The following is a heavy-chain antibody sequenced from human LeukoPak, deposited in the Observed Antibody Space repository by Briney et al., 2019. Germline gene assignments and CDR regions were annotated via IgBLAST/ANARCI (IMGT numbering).Heavy chain of an antibody. CDR2: ISDGGGRT. V-gene: IGHV3-23*01. D-gene: IGHD6-13*01. Sequence: GGSLRLSCAASGFTFSSYSMNWVRQAPGKGREWVSAISDGGGRTFYPDSVKGRFIISRDNSKNTLYLQMNSLRAEDTALYYCAIASSTSWQFDYWGQGTLVTVSS. J-gene: IGHJ4*02. CDR3: AIASSTSWQFDY. CDR1: GFTFSSYS.